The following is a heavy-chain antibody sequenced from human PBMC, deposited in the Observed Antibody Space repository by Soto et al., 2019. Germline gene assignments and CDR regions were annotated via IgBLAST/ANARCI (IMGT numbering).Heavy chain of an antibody. CDR2: ISYDGSNK. V-gene: IGHV3-30*18. J-gene: IGHJ4*02. D-gene: IGHD3-10*01. Sequence: LRLSCAASGFSFSSYGMQWVRQAPGKGLEWVAVISYDGSNKYYADSVKDRFTISRDNSKKTLYLQMNSLRADDTAVYYCAKDMVRGVITPIHDYWRQETRVTVS. CDR3: AKDMVRGVITPIHDY. CDR1: GFSFSSYG.